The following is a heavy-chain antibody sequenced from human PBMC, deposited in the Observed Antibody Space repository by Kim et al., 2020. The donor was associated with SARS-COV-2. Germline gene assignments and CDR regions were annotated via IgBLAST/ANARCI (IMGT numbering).Heavy chain of an antibody. V-gene: IGHV1-69*04. Sequence: AQKCQGRVTITADKSTSTAYMELSSLGSEDTAVYYCARDSTVGASPFFDYWGQGTLVTVSS. J-gene: IGHJ4*02. CDR3: ARDSTVGASPFFDY. D-gene: IGHD1-26*01.